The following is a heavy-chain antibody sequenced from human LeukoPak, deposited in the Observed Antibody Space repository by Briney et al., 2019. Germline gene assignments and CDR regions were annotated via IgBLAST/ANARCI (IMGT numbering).Heavy chain of an antibody. J-gene: IGHJ6*03. CDR2: IYYSGTT. CDR1: GGSISRYY. V-gene: IGHV4-59*08. CDR3: ARHLFYYYMDV. Sequence: PSETLSLTCTVSGGSISRYYWSWIRQPPGRGLEWIGYIYYSGTTNYNPSLKSRVTISVDTSKNQFSLKLTSMTAADTAVYYCARHLFYYYMDVWGKGTTVTVSS.